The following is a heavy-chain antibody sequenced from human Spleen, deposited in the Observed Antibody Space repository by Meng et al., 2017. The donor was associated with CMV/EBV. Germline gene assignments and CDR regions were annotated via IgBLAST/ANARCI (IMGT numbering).Heavy chain of an antibody. CDR2: ISAYNGNT. CDR3: ARVPAAKVQLWSRAFDY. Sequence: YTFTSYGISWVRQAPGQGLEWMGWISAYNGNTNYAQKLQGRVTMTTDTSTSTAYMELRSLRSDDTAVYYCARVPAAKVQLWSRAFDYWGQGTLVTVSS. V-gene: IGHV1-18*01. CDR1: YTFTSYG. J-gene: IGHJ4*02. D-gene: IGHD5-18*01.